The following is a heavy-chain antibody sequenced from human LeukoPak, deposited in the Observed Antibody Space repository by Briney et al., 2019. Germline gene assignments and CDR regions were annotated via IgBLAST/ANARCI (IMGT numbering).Heavy chain of an antibody. CDR1: GGSFSGYY. V-gene: IGHV4-34*01. D-gene: IGHD3-10*01. J-gene: IGHJ4*02. CDR3: ASRDVLLWFGEFDY. Sequence: PSETLSLTCAVYGGSFSGYYWSWIRQPPGKGLEWIGEINHSGSTNYNPSLKSRVTISVDTSKNQFSLKLSSVTAADTAVYYCASRDVLLWFGEFDYWGQGTLVTVSS. CDR2: INHSGST.